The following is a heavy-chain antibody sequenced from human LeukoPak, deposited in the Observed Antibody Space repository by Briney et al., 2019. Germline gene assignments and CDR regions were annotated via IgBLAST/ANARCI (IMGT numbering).Heavy chain of an antibody. Sequence: PSETLSLTCTVSGGSISTSSYYWSWIRQPPGKGLEWIGEINHSGSTNYNPSLKSRVTISVDTSKNQFSLKLSSVTAADTAVYYCARGGGSGSYSLDYWGQGTLVTVSS. CDR3: ARGGGSGSYSLDY. J-gene: IGHJ4*02. D-gene: IGHD3-10*01. CDR1: GGSISTSSYY. CDR2: INHSGST. V-gene: IGHV4-39*07.